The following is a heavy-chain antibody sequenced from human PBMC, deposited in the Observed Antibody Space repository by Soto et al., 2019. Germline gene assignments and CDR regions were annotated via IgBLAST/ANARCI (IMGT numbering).Heavy chain of an antibody. Sequence: PSETLSLTCAVYGGPFSGYQWTWIRQTPGKGLEWIGEINDSGNINYNPSPKSRVTILVDTAKKQISLRLSSVTAADTAVYYCARGLILWFGELSRRGGYYYYMDVWGKGTSVTVSS. V-gene: IGHV4-34*01. CDR3: ARGLILWFGELSRRGGYYYYMDV. CDR1: GGPFSGYQ. CDR2: INDSGNI. J-gene: IGHJ6*03. D-gene: IGHD3-10*01.